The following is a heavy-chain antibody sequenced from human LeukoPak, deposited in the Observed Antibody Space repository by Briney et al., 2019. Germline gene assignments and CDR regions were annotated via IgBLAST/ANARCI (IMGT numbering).Heavy chain of an antibody. J-gene: IGHJ6*02. V-gene: IGHV3-74*01. CDR2: INSDGSST. CDR1: GFTFSGYW. D-gene: IGHD6-19*01. Sequence: GSLRLSCAASGFTFSGYWMHWVRQAPGKGLVWVSRINSDGSSTSYADSVKGRFTISRDNAKNTLYLQMNSLRAEDTAVYYCARDLDSSGWYRRGYYYYGMDVWGQGTTVTVSS. CDR3: ARDLDSSGWYRRGYYYYGMDV.